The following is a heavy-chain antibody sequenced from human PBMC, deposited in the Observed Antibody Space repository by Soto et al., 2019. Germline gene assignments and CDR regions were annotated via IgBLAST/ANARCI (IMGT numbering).Heavy chain of an antibody. CDR1: GGSISSSSYY. CDR2: IYYSGST. Sequence: QLQLQESGPGLVKPSETLSLTCTVSGGSISSSSYYWGWIRQPPGKGLEWIGSIYYSGSTYYNPSLKGRVTISVETSKNQFSLKLSSVTAADTAVYYCARRHYYDSSAEWFDPWGQGTLVTVSS. V-gene: IGHV4-39*01. J-gene: IGHJ5*02. D-gene: IGHD3-22*01. CDR3: ARRHYYDSSAEWFDP.